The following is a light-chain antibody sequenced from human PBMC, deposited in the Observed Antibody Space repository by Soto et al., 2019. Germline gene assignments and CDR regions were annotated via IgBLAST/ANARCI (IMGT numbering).Light chain of an antibody. Sequence: EIVLTQSPATLSLSPGERATLSCRASQSISSHLDWYQQKPGQAPRLVMYDASNRATGIPARFSGSGSGTAFTLTISSLEPEDFAFYYCQQRVNWPYTFGGGTKVEIK. V-gene: IGKV3-11*01. J-gene: IGKJ4*01. CDR2: DAS. CDR1: QSISSH. CDR3: QQRVNWPYT.